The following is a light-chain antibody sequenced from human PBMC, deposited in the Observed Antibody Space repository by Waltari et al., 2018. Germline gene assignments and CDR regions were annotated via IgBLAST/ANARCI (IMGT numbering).Light chain of an antibody. V-gene: IGKV3-11*01. CDR3: QQRSKWPPT. CDR2: DAS. CDR1: QTISSY. J-gene: IGKJ4*01. Sequence: EIVLTQSLATLSLSPGERATLSCKASQTISSYLAWYQHKLGQAPRLLIYDASKRATGIPARFSGSGSGTDFTLTISGLEPEDFAVYYCQQRSKWPPTFGGGTKVEIK.